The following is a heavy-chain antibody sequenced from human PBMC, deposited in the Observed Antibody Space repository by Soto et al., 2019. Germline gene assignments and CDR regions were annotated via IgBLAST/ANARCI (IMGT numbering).Heavy chain of an antibody. J-gene: IGHJ4*02. CDR2: IIASNTYI. V-gene: IGHV3-21*01. Sequence: EVQLVESGGGLVKPGGSLGLSCPAFGFPFSSFSISWVRQAPGKGLGWVSCIIASNTYIYYADSVKGRFTFSRDNAKNSLYLQMNYLRAEDTAVYYCARDAYSSGYYAGDCWGQGTQVTVSS. CDR3: ARDAYSSGYYAGDC. D-gene: IGHD6-19*01. CDR1: GFPFSSFS.